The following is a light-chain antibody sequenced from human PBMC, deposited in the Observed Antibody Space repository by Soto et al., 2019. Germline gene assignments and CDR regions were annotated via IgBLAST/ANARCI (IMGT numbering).Light chain of an antibody. V-gene: IGLV4-69*01. CDR2: LNSDGGH. J-gene: IGLJ3*02. CDR3: QTWGSGIRV. Sequence: QSVLTQSPSASASLGASVKLTCTLSSGHSSYAIAWHQQQPEKGPRYLMKLNSDGGHIKGDGIPDRFSGSSSGAERYLTISSLQSEDEADYYCQTWGSGIRVFGGGTKLTVL. CDR1: SGHSSYA.